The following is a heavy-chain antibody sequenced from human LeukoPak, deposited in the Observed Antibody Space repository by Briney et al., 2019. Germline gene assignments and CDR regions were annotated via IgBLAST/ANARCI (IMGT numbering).Heavy chain of an antibody. CDR2: IGSSSSYI. V-gene: IGHV3-21*01. D-gene: IGHD6-19*01. CDR3: ARDRGSGWYTDY. CDR1: GFTFSSYS. J-gene: IGHJ4*02. Sequence: GGSLRLSCAASGFTFSSYSMNWVRQAPGKGLEWVSSIGSSSSYIYYADSVKGRFTISRDNAKNSLYLQMNSLRAEDTAVYYCARDRGSGWYTDYWGQGTLVTVSS.